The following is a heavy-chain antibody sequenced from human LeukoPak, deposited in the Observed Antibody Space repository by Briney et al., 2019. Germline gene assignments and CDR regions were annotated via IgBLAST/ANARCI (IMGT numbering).Heavy chain of an antibody. V-gene: IGHV4-34*01. J-gene: IGHJ6*03. Sequence: SETLSLTCAVYGGSFSGYYWSWIRRPPGKGLEWIGEINHSGSTNYNPSLKSRVTISVDTSKNQFSLKLSSVTAADTAVYYCARFKRYCSGGSCYYYYYYMDVWGKGTTVTVSS. CDR1: GGSFSGYY. CDR3: ARFKRYCSGGSCYYYYYYMDV. CDR2: INHSGST. D-gene: IGHD2-15*01.